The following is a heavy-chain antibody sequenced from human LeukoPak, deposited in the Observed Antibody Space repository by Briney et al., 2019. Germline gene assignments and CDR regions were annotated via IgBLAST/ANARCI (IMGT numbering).Heavy chain of an antibody. Sequence: GGSLRLSCAASGFTFSTYSMSWVRQAPGKGLEWVANIKQDGSEKYYVDSVKGRFTISRDNAKYSLYLQMNSLRADDTAVYYCARDRHFVVVTAVAFDPWGQGTLVTVSS. CDR1: GFTFSTYS. V-gene: IGHV3-7*01. CDR2: IKQDGSEK. J-gene: IGHJ5*02. CDR3: ARDRHFVVVTAVAFDP. D-gene: IGHD2-21*02.